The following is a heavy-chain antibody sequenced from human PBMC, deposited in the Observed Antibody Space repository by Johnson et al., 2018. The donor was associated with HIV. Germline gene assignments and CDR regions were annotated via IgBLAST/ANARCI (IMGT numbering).Heavy chain of an antibody. CDR1: GFIVRITY. J-gene: IGHJ3*02. V-gene: IGHV3-7*03. Sequence: VQLVESGGGLVQPGGSLRLSCAASGFIVRITYMSWVRQAPGKGLEWVANIKQDGSEKYYVDSVKGRFTISRDNAKNSLYLQMNSLRAEDTALYYCARGGFITIFGVVKEYAFDIWGQGTMVTVSS. D-gene: IGHD3-3*01. CDR2: IKQDGSEK. CDR3: ARGGFITIFGVVKEYAFDI.